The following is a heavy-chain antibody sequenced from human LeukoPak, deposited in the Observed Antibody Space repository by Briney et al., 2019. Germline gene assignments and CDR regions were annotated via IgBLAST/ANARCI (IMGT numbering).Heavy chain of an antibody. Sequence: GGSLRLSCAASGFSFSSYWMHWVRQAPGKGLEWVSAISGSGGSTYYADSVKGRFTISRDNSKNTLYPQMNSLRAEDTAVYYCAKEGENYYYDSSPFDYWGQGTLVTVSS. J-gene: IGHJ4*02. CDR2: ISGSGGST. CDR1: GFSFSSYW. D-gene: IGHD3-22*01. V-gene: IGHV3-23*01. CDR3: AKEGENYYYDSSPFDY.